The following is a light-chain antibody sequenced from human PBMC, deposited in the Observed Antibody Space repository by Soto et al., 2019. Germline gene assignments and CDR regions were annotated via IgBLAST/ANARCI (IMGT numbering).Light chain of an antibody. CDR3: QQSSNWPPEMP. V-gene: IGKV3-11*02. J-gene: IGKJ5*01. Sequence: EIVLTQSPATLSLSPGERPTLYCWASHSVGSFLAWDQPKTGXXPRLFIYDASYSAAGIPARFSGSGSGRDFXLTIXXPEPEDFPVYFCQQSSNWPPEMPFGQGTRLEIK. CDR1: HSVGSF. CDR2: DAS.